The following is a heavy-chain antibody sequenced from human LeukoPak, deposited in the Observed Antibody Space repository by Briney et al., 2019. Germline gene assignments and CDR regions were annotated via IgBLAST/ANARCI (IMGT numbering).Heavy chain of an antibody. Sequence: PGGSLRLSCAASGFTVSSNYMTWVRQAPGKGLEWVSVVYGGDTTYYADSVKGRFTISRDNSKNPLYLQMNSLRAEDTAVYYCARDDPTSSGSYWGGVEYYYGLDVWGQGTTVTVSS. CDR3: ARDDPTSSGSYWGGVEYYYGLDV. CDR1: GFTVSSNY. V-gene: IGHV3-66*01. CDR2: VYGGDTT. D-gene: IGHD3-10*01. J-gene: IGHJ6*02.